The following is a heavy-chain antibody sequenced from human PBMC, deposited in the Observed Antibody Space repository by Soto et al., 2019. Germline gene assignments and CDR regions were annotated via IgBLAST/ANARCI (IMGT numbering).Heavy chain of an antibody. J-gene: IGHJ4*02. V-gene: IGHV3-7*01. CDR1: GFTFSSFW. CDR2: INPDGSEK. CDR3: SRSLDS. Sequence: GSLRLSCAASGFTFSSFWMDWVRQAPGKGLEWVANINPDGSEKQYVDSVKGRFTISRDNAKNSLSLQMSSVTAEDSALYYCSRSLDSWGQGTRVTVSS.